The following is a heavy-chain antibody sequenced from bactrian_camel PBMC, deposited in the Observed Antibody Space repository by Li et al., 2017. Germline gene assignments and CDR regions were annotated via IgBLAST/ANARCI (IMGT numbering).Heavy chain of an antibody. CDR1: GQSLINWR. V-gene: IGHV3S40*01. Sequence: DVQLVESGGGSVQAGGSLIISCTASGQSLINWRLAWFRQAPGKEREGVAVVDTSGVSAEYADSVKGRFIISQDNGKNSVDLQMNSLKPDDTAVYYCAATGQMLSVAGCRTQGTQVTVS. D-gene: IGHD1*01. CDR2: VDTSGVSA. J-gene: IGHJ4*01.